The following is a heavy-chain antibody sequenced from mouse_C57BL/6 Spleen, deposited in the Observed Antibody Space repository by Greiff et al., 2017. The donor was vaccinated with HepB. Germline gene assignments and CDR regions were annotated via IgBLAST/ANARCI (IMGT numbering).Heavy chain of an antibody. CDR2: ISDGGSYT. CDR1: GFTFSSYA. J-gene: IGHJ4*01. Sequence: EVMLVESGGGLVKPGGSLKLSCAASGFTFSSYAMSWVRQTPEKRLEWVATISDGGSYTYYPDNVKGRFTISRDNAKNNLYLQMNHLKSEDTAMYYCASDEGDYYYYAMDYWGQGTSVTVSS. V-gene: IGHV5-4*03. CDR3: ASDEGDYYYYAMDY. D-gene: IGHD2-4*01.